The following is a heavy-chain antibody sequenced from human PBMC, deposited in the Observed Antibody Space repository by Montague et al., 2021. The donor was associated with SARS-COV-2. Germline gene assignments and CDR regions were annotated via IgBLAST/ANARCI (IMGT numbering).Heavy chain of an antibody. CDR3: ARESGSGSYLVY. J-gene: IGHJ4*02. V-gene: IGHV4-39*01. D-gene: IGHD3-10*01. CDR2: IYYSGST. Sequence: SETLSLTCTVSGGSISSSSYYWGWIRQPPGKGLEWIGSIYYSGSTYYNPSLKSRVTISVDTSKNQFSLKLSSATAADTAVYYCARESGSGSYLVYWGQGTLVTVSS. CDR1: GGSISSSSYY.